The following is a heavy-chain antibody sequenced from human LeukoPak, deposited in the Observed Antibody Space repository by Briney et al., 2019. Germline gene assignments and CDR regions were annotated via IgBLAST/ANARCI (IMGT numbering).Heavy chain of an antibody. CDR1: GGSVSDYY. V-gene: IGHV4-59*02. Sequence: SETLSLTCTISGGSVSDYYWSWIRQSPGKGLEWIGYIYHTGSTSYSPSLKSRVTISADTSQNQFSLKLSSVTAADTAVYYCASRKLGNDYWGQGTLVTVS. CDR2: IYHTGST. D-gene: IGHD7-27*01. J-gene: IGHJ4*02. CDR3: ASRKLGNDY.